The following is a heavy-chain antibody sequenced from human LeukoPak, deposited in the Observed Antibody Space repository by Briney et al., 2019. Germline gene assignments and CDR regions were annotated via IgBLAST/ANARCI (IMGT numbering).Heavy chain of an antibody. D-gene: IGHD3-3*01. V-gene: IGHV3-7*01. CDR1: GFTFSSYW. CDR3: ATGSYDFWSGYRGGY. J-gene: IGHJ4*02. Sequence: GGSLRLSCAASGFTFSSYWMSWVRQAPGKGLEWVANIKQDGSEKYYVDSVKGRFTISRDNAKNSLYLQMNSLRAEDTAVYNCATGSYDFWSGYRGGYWGQGTLVTVSS. CDR2: IKQDGSEK.